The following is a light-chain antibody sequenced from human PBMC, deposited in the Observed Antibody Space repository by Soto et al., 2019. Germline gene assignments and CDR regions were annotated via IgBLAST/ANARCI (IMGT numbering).Light chain of an antibody. CDR3: QQYCSSPPNT. CDR2: GAS. V-gene: IGKV3-20*01. Sequence: EIVLTQSPCTLSLSPGDRATLSCRASQSVSSSYLAWYQQKPDQAPRLLLYGASSRATGIPDRFSGSGSGTDFSLTISRLEPEDFAVYYCQQYCSSPPNTFGQGTKLDIK. CDR1: QSVSSSY. J-gene: IGKJ2*01.